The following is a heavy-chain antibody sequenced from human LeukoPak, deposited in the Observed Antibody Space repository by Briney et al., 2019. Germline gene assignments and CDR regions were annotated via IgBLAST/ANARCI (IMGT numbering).Heavy chain of an antibody. V-gene: IGHV4-34*01. J-gene: IGHJ4*02. CDR2: INRSGST. CDR3: ARARDMVRGVIRRYYFDY. D-gene: IGHD3-10*01. CDR1: GGSFSGYY. Sequence: SETLSLTCAVYGGSFSGYYWSWIRQPPGKGLEWIGEINRSGSTNYNPSLKSRVTISVDTSKNQFSLKLSSVTAADTAVYYCARARDMVRGVIRRYYFDYWGQGTLVTVSS.